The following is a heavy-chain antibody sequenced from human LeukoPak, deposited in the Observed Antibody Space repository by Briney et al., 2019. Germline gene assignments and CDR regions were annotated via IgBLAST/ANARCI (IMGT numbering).Heavy chain of an antibody. CDR3: ARDLATMVRGVKIYGMDV. CDR2: ILPIFGTA. V-gene: IGHV1-69*06. D-gene: IGHD3-10*01. Sequence: ASVKVSCKVSGGTFSSYAISWVRQAPGQGLEWMGGILPIFGTANYAQKFQGRVTITADKSTSTAYMELSSLRSEDTAVYYCARDLATMVRGVKIYGMDVWGKGTTVSVSS. J-gene: IGHJ6*04. CDR1: GGTFSSYA.